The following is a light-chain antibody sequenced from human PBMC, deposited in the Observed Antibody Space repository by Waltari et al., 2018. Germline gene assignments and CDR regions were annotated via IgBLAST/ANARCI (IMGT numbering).Light chain of an antibody. CDR2: GAS. V-gene: IGKV3-15*01. Sequence: ETVMTQSPATLSVSPGERATLSSRASQSVSSNLAWYQQKPGQAPRLLIYGASTRATGIPARFSGSGSGTEFTLTISSLQSEDFAVYYCQQYNNWPYTFGQATKLEI. CDR3: QQYNNWPYT. J-gene: IGKJ2*01. CDR1: QSVSSN.